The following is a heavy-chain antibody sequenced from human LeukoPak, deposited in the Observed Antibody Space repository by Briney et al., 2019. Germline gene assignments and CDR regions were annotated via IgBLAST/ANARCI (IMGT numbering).Heavy chain of an antibody. Sequence: PGGSLRLSCAASGFSVSSKYMSWVRQAPGKGLEWVSVIYGADGTYYADSVKGRFSISRDKSKNTLYLQMNNLRPEDTAAYYRARDGLLGATNPSDNWGQGTLVTVSS. CDR1: GFSVSSKY. CDR2: IYGADGT. CDR3: ARDGLLGATNPSDN. J-gene: IGHJ4*02. D-gene: IGHD1-26*01. V-gene: IGHV3-66*01.